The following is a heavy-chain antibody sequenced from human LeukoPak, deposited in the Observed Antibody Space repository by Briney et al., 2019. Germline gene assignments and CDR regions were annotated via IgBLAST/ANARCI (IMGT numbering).Heavy chain of an antibody. CDR1: GFTFSSYE. J-gene: IGHJ6*02. V-gene: IGHV3-48*03. CDR3: ARWGCSGGSCYSGYYGMDV. D-gene: IGHD2-15*01. CDR2: ISSSGSTI. Sequence: GGSLRLSCAAPGFTFSSYEMNWVRQAPGKGLEWVSYISSSGSTIYYADSVKGRFTISRDNAKNSLYLQMNSLRAEDTTVYYCARWGCSGGSCYSGYYGMDVWGQGTTVTVSS.